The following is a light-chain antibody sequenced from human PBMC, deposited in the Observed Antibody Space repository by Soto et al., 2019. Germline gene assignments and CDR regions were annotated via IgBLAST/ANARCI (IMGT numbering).Light chain of an antibody. CDR3: ETWDSNTRV. V-gene: IGLV4-60*02. J-gene: IGLJ2*01. Sequence: QLVLTQSSSASASLGSSVKLTCTLSSGHSSYIIAWHQQQPGKAPRYLMKLEGSGSYNKGSGVPDRFSGSSSGADRYLTISNLQFEEEADYFCETWDSNTRVFGAGTKLTVL. CDR2: LEGSGSY. CDR1: SGHSSYI.